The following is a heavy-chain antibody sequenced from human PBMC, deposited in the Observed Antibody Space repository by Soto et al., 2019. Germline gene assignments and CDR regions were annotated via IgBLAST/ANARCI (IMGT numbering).Heavy chain of an antibody. CDR1: GYTFTSYY. J-gene: IGHJ4*02. CDR2: INPSGGST. CDR3: ARGKGWELTPIDY. V-gene: IGHV1-46*01. Sequence: QVQLVQSGAEVKKPGASVKVSCKASGYTFTSYYMHWVRQAPGQGLEWMGIINPSGGSTSYAQKFQGRVXXTXDXXTSTVYMELSSLRSEDTAVYYCARGKGWELTPIDYWGQGTLVTVSS. D-gene: IGHD1-26*01.